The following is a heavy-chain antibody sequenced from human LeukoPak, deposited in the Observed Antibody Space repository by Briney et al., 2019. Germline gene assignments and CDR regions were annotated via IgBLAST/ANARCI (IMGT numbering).Heavy chain of an antibody. CDR2: INPNSGGT. V-gene: IGHV1-2*02. J-gene: IGHJ4*02. CDR3: ARVDSGSYSGSLDY. CDR1: GYTFTGSY. D-gene: IGHD1-26*01. Sequence: GASVKVSCKASGYTFTGSYMHWVRQAPGQGLEWMGWINPNSGGTNYAQKFQGRVTMTRDTSISTAYMELSRLRSDDTAVYYCARVDSGSYSGSLDYWGQGTLVTVSS.